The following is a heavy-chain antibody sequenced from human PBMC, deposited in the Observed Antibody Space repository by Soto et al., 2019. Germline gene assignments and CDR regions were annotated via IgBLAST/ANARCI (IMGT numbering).Heavy chain of an antibody. CDR3: AKCDYPSCSGWPRSIDY. Sequence: GGSLRLSCAASGFTFSNYAMSWARQAPGKGLEWVSFISGNAGNTYYADSVKGRFTISRDNSKNTVYLQMNSLRAEDTAVYYCAKCDYPSCSGWPRSIDYWGQGIPVTGSS. J-gene: IGHJ4*02. CDR1: GFTFSNYA. CDR2: ISGNAGNT. D-gene: IGHD2-15*01. V-gene: IGHV3-23*01.